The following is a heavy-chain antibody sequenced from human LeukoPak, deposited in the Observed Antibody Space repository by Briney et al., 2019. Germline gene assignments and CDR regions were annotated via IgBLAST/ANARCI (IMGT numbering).Heavy chain of an antibody. Sequence: SETLSLTCSVSGDSSSSFYWSWIRQAAGKGLEWIGRIHGSGYTSYNPSLKSRVTISVDTSKNQFSLKLSSVTAADTAVYYCARSYSWDYWGQGTLVTVSS. CDR1: GDSSSSFY. J-gene: IGHJ4*02. CDR3: ARSYSWDY. D-gene: IGHD4-11*01. CDR2: IHGSGYT. V-gene: IGHV4-4*07.